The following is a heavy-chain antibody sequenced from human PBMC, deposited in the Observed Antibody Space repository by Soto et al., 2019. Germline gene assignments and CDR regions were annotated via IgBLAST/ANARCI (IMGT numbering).Heavy chain of an antibody. D-gene: IGHD3-10*01. J-gene: IGHJ4*02. V-gene: IGHV4-4*07. Sequence: PSETLSLTCSVSGGSINSYWWSWIRQPAGKGLEWIGRVYSSGTTDYNPSLNSRATLSVETSKNQLSLKLSSVTAADTAVYYCARDIGSYAYGEGYWGQGIQVTVS. CDR3: ARDIGSYAYGEGY. CDR1: GGSINSYW. CDR2: VYSSGTT.